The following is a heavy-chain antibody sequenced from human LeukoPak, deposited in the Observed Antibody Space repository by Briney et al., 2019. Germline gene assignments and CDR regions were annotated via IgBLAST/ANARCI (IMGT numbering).Heavy chain of an antibody. CDR2: VDPEDGET. D-gene: IGHD3-22*01. CDR3: ARYYYDSSGYSLRYYYYMDV. J-gene: IGHJ6*03. V-gene: IGHV1-69-2*01. Sequence: ASVKASCKVSGYTFTDYYMHWVQQAPGKGLEWMGLVDPEDGETIYAEKFQGRVTITADTSTDTAYMELSSLRSEDTAVYYCARYYYDSSGYSLRYYYYMDVWGKGTTVTVSS. CDR1: GYTFTDYY.